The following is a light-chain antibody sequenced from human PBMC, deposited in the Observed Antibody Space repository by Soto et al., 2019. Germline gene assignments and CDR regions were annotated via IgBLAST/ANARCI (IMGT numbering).Light chain of an antibody. Sequence: DIQMTQSPSSLSASVGDRVTITCRASQGISNYLAWYQQKPGKVPRILIYAASTLHWGVPSRFSGSWSWTDFTLTISSLHPEDDATYHCQRYNNAPLTFGQGTKIEIK. CDR3: QRYNNAPLT. CDR1: QGISNY. CDR2: AAS. J-gene: IGKJ1*01. V-gene: IGKV1-27*01.